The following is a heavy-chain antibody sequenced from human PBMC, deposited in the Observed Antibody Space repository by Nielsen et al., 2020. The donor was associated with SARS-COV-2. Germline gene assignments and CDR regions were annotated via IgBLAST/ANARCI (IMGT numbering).Heavy chain of an antibody. Sequence: WIRQPPGKGLEWVSYISSSGSTIYYADSVKGRFTISRDNAKNSLYLQMNSLRAKDTAVYYCARESSGYYIYYYGMDVWGQGTTVTVSS. J-gene: IGHJ6*02. CDR3: ARESSGYYIYYYGMDV. D-gene: IGHD3-22*01. V-gene: IGHV3-48*03. CDR2: ISSSGSTI.